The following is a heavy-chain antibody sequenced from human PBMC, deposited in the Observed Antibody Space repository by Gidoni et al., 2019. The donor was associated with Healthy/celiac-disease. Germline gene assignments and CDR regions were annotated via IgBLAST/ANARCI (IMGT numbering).Heavy chain of an antibody. CDR1: GFTLRSYG. V-gene: IGHV3-33*01. J-gene: IGHJ5*02. D-gene: IGHD2-2*01. CDR2: IWYDGSNK. Sequence: QVQLVESGGGVVQPGRSLRLSCAASGFTLRSYGMHWVRQAPGKWLEWLAVIWYDGSNKYYADSVKGRFTISRDNSKNTLYLQMNSLRAEDTAVYYCARDALYCSSTSCSYNWFDPWGQGTLVTVSS. CDR3: ARDALYCSSTSCSYNWFDP.